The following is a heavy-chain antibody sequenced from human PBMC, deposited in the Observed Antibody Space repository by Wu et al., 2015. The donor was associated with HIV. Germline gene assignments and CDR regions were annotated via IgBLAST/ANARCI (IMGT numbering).Heavy chain of an antibody. CDR1: GYIFSDFG. CDR3: ARGTRDAGF. CDR2: ISAQNGNT. Sequence: VQLVQSGGEVKKPGASVKVACKSSGYIFSDFGIHWVRQTPGEGLEWMGWISAQNGNTKYAQKFQGRVTMTTETSSSTAYMELRSLRSDDTAVYYCARGTRDAGFWGQGTLVTVSS. J-gene: IGHJ4*02. V-gene: IGHV1-18*01.